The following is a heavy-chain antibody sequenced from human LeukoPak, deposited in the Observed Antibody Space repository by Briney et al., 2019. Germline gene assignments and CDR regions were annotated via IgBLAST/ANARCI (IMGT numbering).Heavy chain of an antibody. CDR2: IIPIFGTA. V-gene: IGHV1-69*13. CDR3: ARARGGYCTNGVCYDIPAGAFDI. D-gene: IGHD2-8*01. Sequence: ASVKVSCKASGYTFTSYGISWVRQAPGQGLEWMGGIIPIFGTANYAQKFQGRVTITADESTSTAYMELSGLRSEDTAVYYCARARGGYCTNGVCYDIPAGAFDIWGQGTMVTVSS. CDR1: GYTFTSYG. J-gene: IGHJ3*02.